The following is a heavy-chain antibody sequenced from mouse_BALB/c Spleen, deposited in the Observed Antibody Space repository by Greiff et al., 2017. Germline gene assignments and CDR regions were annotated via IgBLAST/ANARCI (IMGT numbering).Heavy chain of an antibody. CDR2: IYPGDGDT. CDR1: GYAFSSYW. CDR3: AREDWGPFAY. Sequence: QVQLQQSGAELVRPGSSVKISCKASGYAFSSYWMNWVQQRPGQGLEWIGQIYPGDGDTNYNGKFKGKATLTADKSSSTAYMQLSSLTSEDSAVYFCAREDWGPFAYWGQGTLVTVSA. D-gene: IGHD4-1*01. J-gene: IGHJ3*01. V-gene: IGHV1-80*01.